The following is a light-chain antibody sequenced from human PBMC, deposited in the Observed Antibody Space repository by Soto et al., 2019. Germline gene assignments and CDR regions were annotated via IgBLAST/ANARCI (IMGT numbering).Light chain of an antibody. CDR2: SND. CDR3: AAWDGSLNGWV. J-gene: IGLJ2*01. Sequence: QSVLTQAPSASGTPGQRVTISCSGSSSNIGSNTVSWYQQVPGTAPKLLIYSNDQRPSWVPVRFSGSKSGTAASLAIGGLQSEDEADYYCAAWDGSLNGWVFGGGTKLTVL. V-gene: IGLV1-44*01. CDR1: SSNIGSNT.